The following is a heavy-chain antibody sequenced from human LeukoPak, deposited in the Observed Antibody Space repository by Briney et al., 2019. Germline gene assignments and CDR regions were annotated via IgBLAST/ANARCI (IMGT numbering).Heavy chain of an antibody. CDR2: ISSSSSYI. Sequence: GGSLRLSCAASGFTFSNYNMNWVRQAPGQGLEWVSSISSSSSYIYYADSVKGRFTISRDNAKNSLFLQMNSLRAEDTAVYYCASMLLGGSGWYNYWGQGTLVTVSS. CDR3: ASMLLGGSGWYNY. J-gene: IGHJ4*02. D-gene: IGHD6-19*01. V-gene: IGHV3-21*01. CDR1: GFTFSNYN.